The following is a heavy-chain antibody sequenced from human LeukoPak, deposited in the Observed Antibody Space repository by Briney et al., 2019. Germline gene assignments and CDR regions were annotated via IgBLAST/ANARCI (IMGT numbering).Heavy chain of an antibody. CDR3: ARARLSYDSSGYYYGY. J-gene: IGHJ4*02. CDR1: GYTFTGYY. CDR2: INPNSGGT. D-gene: IGHD3-22*01. V-gene: IGHV1-2*02. Sequence: GASVKVSCKASGYTFTGYYMHWVRQAPGQGLEWMGWINPNSGGTNYAQKFQGRVTMTRDTSISTAYMELSRLRSDDTAVYYCARARLSYDSSGYYYGYWGQGTLVTVSS.